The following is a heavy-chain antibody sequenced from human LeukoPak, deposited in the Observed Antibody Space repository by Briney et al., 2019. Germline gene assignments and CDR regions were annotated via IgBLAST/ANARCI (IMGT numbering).Heavy chain of an antibody. D-gene: IGHD3-9*01. CDR3: AREYPYYDILTGYYRAHYMDV. Sequence: SVKVSCKASGGTFSSYAISWVRQAPGQGLEWMGRIIPIFCTANYAQKFQGRVTITTDESTSTAYMELSSLRYEDTAVYYGAREYPYYDILTGYYRAHYMDVWGKGTTVTVSS. V-gene: IGHV1-69*05. CDR2: IIPIFCTA. CDR1: GGTFSSYA. J-gene: IGHJ6*03.